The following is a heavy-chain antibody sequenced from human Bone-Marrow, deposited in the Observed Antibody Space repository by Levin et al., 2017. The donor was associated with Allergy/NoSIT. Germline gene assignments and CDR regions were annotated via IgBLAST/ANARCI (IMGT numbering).Heavy chain of an antibody. CDR3: VGQCRDDNNFYIGMDV. Sequence: SETLSLTCTVSGASIRSSSDYWGWVRQTPGKGLEWIGSIYYSGSSYQNSSLRSRITMSVDTSKNQFSLNLRSVTATDTAVYYCVGQCRDDNNFYIGMDVWGQGTTVIVS. V-gene: IGHV4-39*01. CDR2: IYYSGSS. CDR1: GASIRSSSDY. D-gene: IGHD2-15*01. J-gene: IGHJ6*02.